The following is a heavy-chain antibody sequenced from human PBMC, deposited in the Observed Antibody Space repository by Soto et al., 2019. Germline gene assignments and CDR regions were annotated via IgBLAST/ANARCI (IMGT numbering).Heavy chain of an antibody. D-gene: IGHD2-2*01. V-gene: IGHV1-69*01. J-gene: IGHJ6*02. CDR2: IIPIPGTA. CDR1: GGTFSSYA. CDR3: ARSQGSSTSLEIYYYYYYGMDV. Sequence: QVQLVQSGAEVKKPGSSVKVSCKASGGTFSSYAISWVRQAPGQGLEWMGGIIPIPGTANYAQKFQGRVTITADGSTSTAYMELSSLRSEDTAVYYCARSQGSSTSLEIYYYYYYGMDVWGQGTTVTVSS.